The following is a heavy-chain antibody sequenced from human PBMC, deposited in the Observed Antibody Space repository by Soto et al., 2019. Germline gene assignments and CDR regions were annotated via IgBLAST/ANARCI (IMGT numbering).Heavy chain of an antibody. D-gene: IGHD2-21*01. CDR3: ARGEGGPRWGSIDY. J-gene: IGHJ4*02. CDR1: GYTFTGYY. V-gene: IGHV1-2*04. Sequence: ASVKVSCKASGYTFTGYYMHWVRQAPGQGLEWMGWINPNSFGTNYAQKFQGWVTMTRDTSISTAYMELSRLRSDDTSVYYCARGEGGPRWGSIDYWGQGTLVTVSS. CDR2: INPNSFGT.